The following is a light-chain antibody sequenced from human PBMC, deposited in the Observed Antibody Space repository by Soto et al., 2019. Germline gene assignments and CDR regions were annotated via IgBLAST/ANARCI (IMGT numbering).Light chain of an antibody. J-gene: IGLJ2*01. Sequence: QSVLTQPPSVSGAPGQGVTISCTGSASNIGASFDVNWYQQLPEAAPKLLIYAYTNRPSGVPDRFSGSKSGPSASLAITALQAEDEADYYCQSYDSTLRGLVFGGGTQLTVL. CDR3: QSYDSTLRGLV. CDR2: AYT. CDR1: ASNIGASFD. V-gene: IGLV1-40*01.